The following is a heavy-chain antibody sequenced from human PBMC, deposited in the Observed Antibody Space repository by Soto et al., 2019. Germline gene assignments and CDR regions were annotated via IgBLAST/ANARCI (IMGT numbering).Heavy chain of an antibody. CDR3: ARGVHCSSTSCYYYYGMDV. J-gene: IGHJ6*02. CDR1: GGTFSSYA. CDR2: IIPIFGTA. Sequence: QVQLVQSGAEVKKPGSSVKVSCKASGGTFSSYAISWVRQAPGQGLEWMGGIIPIFGTANYAQKFQGRVTITAEKSTSTAYMELSSLRSEDTAVYYCARGVHCSSTSCYYYYGMDVWGQGTTVTVSS. D-gene: IGHD2-2*01. V-gene: IGHV1-69*06.